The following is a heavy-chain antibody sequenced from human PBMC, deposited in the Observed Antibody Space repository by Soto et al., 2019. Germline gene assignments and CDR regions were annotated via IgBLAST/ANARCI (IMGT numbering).Heavy chain of an antibody. CDR2: IVVGSGNT. Sequence: SVKVSCKASGFTFTSSAVQWVRQARGQRLEWIGWIVVGSGNTNYAQKFQERVTITRDMSTSTAYMELSSLRSEDTAVYYCAADGTYYYDSSGYYYFDYWGQGTLVTVSS. D-gene: IGHD3-22*01. CDR3: AADGTYYYDSSGYYYFDY. V-gene: IGHV1-58*01. J-gene: IGHJ4*02. CDR1: GFTFTSSA.